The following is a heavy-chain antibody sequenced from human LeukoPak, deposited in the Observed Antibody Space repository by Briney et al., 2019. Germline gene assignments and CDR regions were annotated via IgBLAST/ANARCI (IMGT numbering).Heavy chain of an antibody. Sequence: PGGSLRLSCAASGFTFTSYGIHWVRQAPGKGLEWVAFLPYDGSHIYYADSVKGRFIISRDKSKNTLYLQMNSLRAEDTAVYYCARGAIRSHYYYMDVWGKGTTVTISS. J-gene: IGHJ6*03. V-gene: IGHV3-30*02. D-gene: IGHD3-10*01. CDR2: LPYDGSHI. CDR1: GFTFTSYG. CDR3: ARGAIRSHYYYMDV.